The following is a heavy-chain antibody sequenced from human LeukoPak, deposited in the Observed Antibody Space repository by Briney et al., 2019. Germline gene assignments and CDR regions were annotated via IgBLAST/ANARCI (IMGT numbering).Heavy chain of an antibody. CDR1: DDSFSTHY. Sequence: SETLSLTCSVSDDSFSTHYWTWIRHPPGKGLEWIGYISSIGSTNYNPSLKSRVTITVDTSKKQFSLKMTSVTAADTAVYYCARRYNNGWGSFDSWGRGTLVTVSS. J-gene: IGHJ4*02. D-gene: IGHD6-19*01. V-gene: IGHV4-59*11. CDR3: ARRYNNGWGSFDS. CDR2: ISSIGST.